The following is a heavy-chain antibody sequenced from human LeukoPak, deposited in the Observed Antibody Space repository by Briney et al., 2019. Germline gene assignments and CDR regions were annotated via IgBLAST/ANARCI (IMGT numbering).Heavy chain of an antibody. Sequence: GGSLRLSCAASGFTFSSYGMHWVRQAPGKGLEWVAVISYDGSNKYYADSVKGRFTISRDNSKNTLYLQMNSLRAEDTAVYYCASGVAGTFDYWGQGTLVTVSS. CDR1: GFTFSSYG. D-gene: IGHD6-19*01. J-gene: IGHJ4*02. CDR3: ASGVAGTFDY. CDR2: ISYDGSNK. V-gene: IGHV3-30*03.